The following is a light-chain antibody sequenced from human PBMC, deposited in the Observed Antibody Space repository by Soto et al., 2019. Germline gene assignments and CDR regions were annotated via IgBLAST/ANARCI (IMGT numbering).Light chain of an antibody. J-gene: IGKJ3*01. CDR3: QQANSSLFT. V-gene: IGKV1-12*01. Sequence: DIQMTQSPSSVSASVGDRVTITCRASQGISNWLAWFRQKPGKAPNLLIYAASNLQSGVPSRFSGSGSGTDFTLIISSLQPEDFATYYCQQANSSLFTFGPGTKVDIK. CDR2: AAS. CDR1: QGISNW.